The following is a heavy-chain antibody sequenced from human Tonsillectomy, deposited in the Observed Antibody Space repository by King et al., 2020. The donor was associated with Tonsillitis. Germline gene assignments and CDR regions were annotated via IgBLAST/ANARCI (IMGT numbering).Heavy chain of an antibody. Sequence: VQLVESGGGLVKPGGSLRLSCAASGFTFSSYSMNWVRQAPGKGLEWVSSISSSSSYIFYADSVKGRFAISRHNAKNSLYLQMNSLRAEDTAVYYCARTYIAATGPFDYWGQGPLVTVSS. D-gene: IGHD6-13*01. CDR2: ISSSSSYI. CDR3: ARTYIAATGPFDY. CDR1: GFTFSSYS. V-gene: IGHV3-21*01. J-gene: IGHJ4*02.